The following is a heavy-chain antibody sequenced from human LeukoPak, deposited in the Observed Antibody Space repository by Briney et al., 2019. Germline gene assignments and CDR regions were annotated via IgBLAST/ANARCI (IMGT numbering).Heavy chain of an antibody. CDR3: ARDQGDGDYDLADWFDP. CDR1: GFTFSSYA. V-gene: IGHV3-30-3*01. CDR2: ISYDGSNK. J-gene: IGHJ5*02. Sequence: PGRSLRLSCAASGFTFSSYAMHWVRQAPGKGLEWVAVISYDGSNKYYADSVKGRFTISRDNSKNTLYLQMNSLRAEDTAVYCCARDQGDGDYDLADWFDPWGQGTLVTVSS. D-gene: IGHD4-17*01.